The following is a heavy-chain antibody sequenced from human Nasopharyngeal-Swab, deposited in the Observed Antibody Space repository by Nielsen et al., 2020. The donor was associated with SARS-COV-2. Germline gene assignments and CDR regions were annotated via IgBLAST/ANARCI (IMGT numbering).Heavy chain of an antibody. Sequence: GGSLTLSCAASGFTFSSYAMSWVRQAPGKGLEWVSAISGSGGSTYYADSVKGRFTISRDNSKNTLYLQMNSLRAEDTAVYYCAKVPSTVTTLPPDYWGQGTLVTVSS. D-gene: IGHD4-11*01. V-gene: IGHV3-23*01. CDR2: ISGSGGST. CDR1: GFTFSSYA. J-gene: IGHJ4*02. CDR3: AKVPSTVTTLPPDY.